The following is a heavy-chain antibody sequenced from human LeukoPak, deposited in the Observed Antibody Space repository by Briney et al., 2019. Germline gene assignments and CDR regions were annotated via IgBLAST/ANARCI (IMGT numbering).Heavy chain of an antibody. Sequence: ASVKVSCKASGYTFTSYYMHWVRQAPGQGLEWMGIINPSGGSTSYAQKFQGRVTMTRDTSTSTVYMELSSLRSEDTAVYYCARDLRPVWGYYGMDVWGQGTTVTVSS. J-gene: IGHJ6*02. CDR3: ARDLRPVWGYYGMDV. CDR2: INPSGGST. D-gene: IGHD1-14*01. CDR1: GYTFTSYY. V-gene: IGHV1-46*01.